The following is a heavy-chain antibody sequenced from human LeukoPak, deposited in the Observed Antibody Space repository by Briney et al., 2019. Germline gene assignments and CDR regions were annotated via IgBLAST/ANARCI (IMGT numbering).Heavy chain of an antibody. CDR3: TRESGSYHGNDY. CDR2: LYYGVST. V-gene: IGHV3-53*01. CDR1: GFTVSGDY. Sequence: PGGSLRLSCVVSGFTVSGDYISWFRQAPGKGLEWVSVLYYGVSTFYKDSVKGRFTTSGDNFKNTVYLQMNSLRAEDTAVYYCTRESGSYHGNDYWGQGTLVTVSS. J-gene: IGHJ4*02. D-gene: IGHD1-26*01.